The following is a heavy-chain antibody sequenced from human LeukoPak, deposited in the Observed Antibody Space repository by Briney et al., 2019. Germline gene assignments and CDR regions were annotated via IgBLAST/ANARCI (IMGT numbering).Heavy chain of an antibody. CDR2: IYHSGST. J-gene: IGHJ4*02. Sequence: PSETLSLTCAVSGGSISSGGYSWSWIRQPPGKGLEWIGYIYHSGSTYYNPSLKSRVTISVDTSKNQFSLKLSSVTAADTAVYYCARGLLGSSSSDYWGQGTLVTVSS. V-gene: IGHV4-30-2*01. CDR3: ARGLLGSSSSDY. CDR1: GGSISSGGYS. D-gene: IGHD6-6*01.